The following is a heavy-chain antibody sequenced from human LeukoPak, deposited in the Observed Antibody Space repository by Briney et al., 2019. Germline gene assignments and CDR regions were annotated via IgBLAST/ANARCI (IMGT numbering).Heavy chain of an antibody. Sequence: GGSLRLSCAASGFTVSSNYMSWVRQAPRKGLEWVSVIYSGGSTYYADSVKGRFTISRDPSKKTVFLQMNSLRAEDTAVYYCAKGQNVVVVATPLDSWGQGTPVTVSP. CDR3: AKGQNVVVVATPLDS. J-gene: IGHJ4*02. V-gene: IGHV3-53*01. D-gene: IGHD2-15*01. CDR1: GFTVSSNY. CDR2: IYSGGST.